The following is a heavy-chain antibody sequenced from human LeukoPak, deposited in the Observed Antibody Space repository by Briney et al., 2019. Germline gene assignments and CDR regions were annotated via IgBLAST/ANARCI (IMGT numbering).Heavy chain of an antibody. Sequence: SETLSLTCTVSGVSISSYYWSWIRQPPGKGLEWIGYIYYSGSTNYNPSLKSRVTISVDTSKNQFSLKLSSVTAADTAVYYCARGPRSIAVAGYYYYYYYGMDVWGQGTTVTVSS. V-gene: IGHV4-59*01. D-gene: IGHD6-19*01. CDR3: ARGPRSIAVAGYYYYYYYGMDV. CDR2: IYYSGST. J-gene: IGHJ6*02. CDR1: GVSISSYY.